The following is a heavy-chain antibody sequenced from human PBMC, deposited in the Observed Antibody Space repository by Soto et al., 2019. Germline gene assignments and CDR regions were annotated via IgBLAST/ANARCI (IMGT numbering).Heavy chain of an antibody. CDR1: GYTFTSYA. D-gene: IGHD3-22*01. Sequence: QVQLVQSGAEEKKPGASVKVSCKASGYTFTSYAIQWVRQAPGQRLEWMGWINAGNDNTKYSQKFQGRVHISRDTSANTAYMELSSLRSEDTAVYYCARSRRDYFDDSGSYLGWFDPWGQGTLVTVSS. J-gene: IGHJ5*02. CDR2: INAGNDNT. CDR3: ARSRRDYFDDSGSYLGWFDP. V-gene: IGHV1-3*05.